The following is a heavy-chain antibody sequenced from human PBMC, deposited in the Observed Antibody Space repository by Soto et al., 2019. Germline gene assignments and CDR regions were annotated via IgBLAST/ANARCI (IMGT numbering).Heavy chain of an antibody. CDR3: ARGIRGHYGFDV. J-gene: IGHJ3*01. Sequence: EVQLVESGGDLVQPGGSLSLACEASGFTFRNYWMHWVRQATGKGLVWVSRVKTDGSTYYADSVRGRFTIFRDNAKNTLYVQMNSLTVEDTAVYFCARGIRGHYGFDVWGQGTLVNVSS. V-gene: IGHV3-74*01. CDR2: VKTDGST. CDR1: GFTFRNYW. D-gene: IGHD5-12*01.